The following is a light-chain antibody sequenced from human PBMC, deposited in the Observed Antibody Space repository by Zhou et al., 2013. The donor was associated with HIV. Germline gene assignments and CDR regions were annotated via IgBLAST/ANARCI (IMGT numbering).Light chain of an antibody. CDR3: HQHGKSPRT. CDR1: QSVGSN. J-gene: IGKJ1*01. CDR2: GAS. V-gene: IGKV3-15*01. Sequence: EVVMTQSPATLSVSPGERATLSCRASQSVGSNIAWYQHKPGQAPRLLISGASTRATGVPGRFSGSGSWTDFTLTITRLEPDDFAVYFCHQHGKSPRTFGQGTKVESK.